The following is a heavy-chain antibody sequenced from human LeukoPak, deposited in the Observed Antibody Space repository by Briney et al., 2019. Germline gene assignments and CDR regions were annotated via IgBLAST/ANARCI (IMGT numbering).Heavy chain of an antibody. CDR1: GFTFSSYA. CDR2: ISGSGGST. J-gene: IGHJ4*02. D-gene: IGHD3-22*01. V-gene: IGHV3-23*01. CDR3: AKGYDSSGYFGY. Sequence: PGGSLRLSCAASGFTFSSYAMSWVRQAPGKWREWVSAISGSGGSTYYADSVKGRFTISRGTSKNTLYLQMNSLRAEDTAVYYCAKGYDSSGYFGYWGQGTLVTVSS.